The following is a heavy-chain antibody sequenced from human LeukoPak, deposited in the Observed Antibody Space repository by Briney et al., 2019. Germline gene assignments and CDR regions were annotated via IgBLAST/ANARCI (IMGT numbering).Heavy chain of an antibody. V-gene: IGHV3-33*01. Sequence: PGGSLRLSCAASGFTFSSYGMHWVRQAPGKGLEWVAVIWYDGSNKYYADSVKGRFTISRDNSKNTLYLQMNSLRAEDTAVYYCARDHVGLPLEWYFDYWGQGTLVTVSS. D-gene: IGHD3-3*01. CDR1: GFTFSSYG. CDR3: ARDHVGLPLEWYFDY. CDR2: IWYDGSNK. J-gene: IGHJ4*02.